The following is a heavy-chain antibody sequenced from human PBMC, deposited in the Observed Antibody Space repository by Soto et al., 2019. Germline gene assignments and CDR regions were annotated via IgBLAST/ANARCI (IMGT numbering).Heavy chain of an antibody. V-gene: IGHV1-2*04. Sequence: ASVKVSCKASGYTFTGYYMHWVRQAPGQGLEGMGWINPNSGGTNYAQKFQGWVTMTRDTSISTAYMELSRLRSDDTAVYYCARARDTAMVTVGYYYYGMDVWGQGTTVTVSS. CDR1: GYTFTGYY. CDR3: ARARDTAMVTVGYYYYGMDV. J-gene: IGHJ6*02. CDR2: INPNSGGT. D-gene: IGHD5-18*01.